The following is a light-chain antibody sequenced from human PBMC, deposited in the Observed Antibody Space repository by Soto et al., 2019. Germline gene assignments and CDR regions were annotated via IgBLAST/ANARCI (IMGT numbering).Light chain of an antibody. CDR3: SSYTSGSTRVV. Sequence: QSALTHPASVSGSNRQSITISCTGTGSDVGGYNYVSWYQQHPGKAPKVMIYDVSKRPSGISIRFSGSKSGNTASLTISGLQIEDEADYYCSSYTSGSTRVVFGGGTKLTVL. CDR2: DVS. V-gene: IGLV2-14*03. J-gene: IGLJ2*01. CDR1: GSDVGGYNY.